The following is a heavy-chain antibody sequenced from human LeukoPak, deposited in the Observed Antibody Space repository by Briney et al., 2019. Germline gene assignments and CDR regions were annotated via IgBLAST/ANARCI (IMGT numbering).Heavy chain of an antibody. CDR3: ARSPVAAAPDF. CDR1: GFTFSSYE. CDR2: ISSSGSTI. Sequence: GGSLRLSCAASGFTFSSYEINWVRQAPGKGLEWVSYISSSGSTIYYADSVKGRFTISRDNAENSLYLQMDSLRAEDTAVYYCARSPVAAAPDFWGQGTLVTVSS. V-gene: IGHV3-48*03. D-gene: IGHD6-6*01. J-gene: IGHJ4*02.